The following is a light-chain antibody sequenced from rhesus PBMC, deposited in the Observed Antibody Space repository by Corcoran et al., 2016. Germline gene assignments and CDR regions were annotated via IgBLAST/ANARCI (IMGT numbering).Light chain of an antibody. CDR2: EVS. V-gene: IGLV2-32*02. J-gene: IGLJ1*01. CDR3: SSYAGRNTFI. CDR1: SSDIGGYNY. Sequence: QAAPTQSPSVSGSPGKSVPISCTGTSSDIGGYNYFSWYQQHPGTAPKLMIYEVSQRPSGVSDRFSGSKSGNTASLTIPGLQAEDEADYYCSSYAGRNTFIFGAGTRLTVL.